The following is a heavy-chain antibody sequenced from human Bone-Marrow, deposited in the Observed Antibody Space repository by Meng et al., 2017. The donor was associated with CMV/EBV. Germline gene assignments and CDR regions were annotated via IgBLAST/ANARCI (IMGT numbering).Heavy chain of an antibody. D-gene: IGHD2-8*02. Sequence: ASVKVACTASGYTFTRSFIHWVRQAPGQGLEWMGIINPSGGSTTYAQKFQGRVSMTRDTSTSTVYMDLSRLTFEDTAVYYCARPGGGPYFGVEVWGQGTTVTVSS. CDR3: ARPGGGPYFGVEV. CDR2: INPSGGST. V-gene: IGHV1-46*01. CDR1: GYTFTRSF. J-gene: IGHJ6*01.